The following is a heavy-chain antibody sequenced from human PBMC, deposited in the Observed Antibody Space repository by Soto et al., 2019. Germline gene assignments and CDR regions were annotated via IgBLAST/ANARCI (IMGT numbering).Heavy chain of an antibody. D-gene: IGHD2-2*01. CDR2: IKQDGSEK. Sequence: EVQLVESGGGLVQPGGSLRLSCAASGFTFSGYWMSWVRQAPGKGLEWVANIKQDGSEKYYVDYVKGRFTISRYNAKNSMYLLMNSLRAEDTAVYYCAKNNRYCSSTNCFGFDYWGQGTLVTVSS. J-gene: IGHJ4*02. CDR3: AKNNRYCSSTNCFGFDY. V-gene: IGHV3-7*01. CDR1: GFTFSGYW.